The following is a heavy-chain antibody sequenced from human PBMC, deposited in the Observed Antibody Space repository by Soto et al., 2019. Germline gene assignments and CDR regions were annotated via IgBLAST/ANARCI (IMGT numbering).Heavy chain of an antibody. V-gene: IGHV4-31*03. CDR2: IYYSGST. CDR1: GGSISSGGYY. J-gene: IGHJ6*02. CDR3: ARANYDFWSGYYDDYYYYGMDV. Sequence: QVQLQESGPGLVKPSQTLSLTCTVSGGSISSGGYYWSWIRQHPGKGLEWIGYIYYSGSTYYNPSLKSRVTISVDTSKNQFSLKLSSVTAADTAVYDCARANYDFWSGYYDDYYYYGMDVWGQGTTVTVSS. D-gene: IGHD3-3*01.